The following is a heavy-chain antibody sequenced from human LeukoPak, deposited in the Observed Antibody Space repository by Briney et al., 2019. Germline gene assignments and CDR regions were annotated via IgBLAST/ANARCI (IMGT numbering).Heavy chain of an antibody. CDR2: IYTSGST. V-gene: IGHV4-4*07. D-gene: IGHD5-18*01. J-gene: IGHJ3*02. Sequence: PSETLSLTCTVSGGSISSYYWSWIRQPAGKGLEWIGRIYTSGSTNYNPSLKSRVTISVDTSKTQFSLKLSSVTAADTAVYYCARSGYSYGADAFDIWGQGTMVTVSS. CDR1: GGSISSYY. CDR3: ARSGYSYGADAFDI.